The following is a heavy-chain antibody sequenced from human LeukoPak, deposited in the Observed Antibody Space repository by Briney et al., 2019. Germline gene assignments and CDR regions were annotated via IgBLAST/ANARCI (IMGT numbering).Heavy chain of an antibody. J-gene: IGHJ4*02. Sequence: GGSLRLSCAASGFTFSNYAMNWVRQAPGKGLEWVSYISSSSNSIHYADSVKGRFTISRGDVKNSLYLQMNSLRAEDTAVYYCARASRSGSPPQWGQGTLVTVSS. CDR3: ARASRSGSPPQ. CDR1: GFTFSNYA. D-gene: IGHD2-15*01. CDR2: ISSSSNSI. V-gene: IGHV3-48*01.